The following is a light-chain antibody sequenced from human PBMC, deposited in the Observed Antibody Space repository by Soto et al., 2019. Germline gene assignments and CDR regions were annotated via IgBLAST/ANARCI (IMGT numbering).Light chain of an antibody. CDR2: KAS. Sequence: DIQMTQSPSTLSGSVGDRVTLTSRASQTISSWLAWYQQKPGKAPKLLIYKASTLKSGVPSRFRGGGAGTHFTLTISSLQPEDFATYYCLQHYNFSWTFGQGTRVDI. J-gene: IGKJ1*01. V-gene: IGKV1-5*03. CDR1: QTISSW. CDR3: LQHYNFSWT.